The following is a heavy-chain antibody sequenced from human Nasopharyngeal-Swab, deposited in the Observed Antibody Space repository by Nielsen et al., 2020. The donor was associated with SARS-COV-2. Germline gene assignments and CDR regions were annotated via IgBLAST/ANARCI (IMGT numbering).Heavy chain of an antibody. Sequence: SETLSLTCAVYGGSFSGYYWSWIRQPPGKGLEWIGSIYYSGSTYYNPSLKSRVTISVDTSKNQFSLKLSSVTATDTAVYYCARGYSSGWYPFDYWGQGTLVTVSS. V-gene: IGHV4-34*01. J-gene: IGHJ4*02. D-gene: IGHD6-19*01. CDR1: GGSFSGYY. CDR3: ARGYSSGWYPFDY. CDR2: IYYSGST.